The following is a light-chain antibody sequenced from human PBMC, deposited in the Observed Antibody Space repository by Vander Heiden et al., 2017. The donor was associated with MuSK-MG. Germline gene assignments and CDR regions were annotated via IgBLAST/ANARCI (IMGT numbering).Light chain of an antibody. V-gene: IGKV3-15*01. CDR1: QSINSN. Sequence: EVVMTQSPATLSGSPGERVTLSCRASQSINSNLAWYQQKPGQAPRLLISDASTRATGVPARFSGSGSVTEFTLTISSLQSEDVAIYYCQQYNSWPPITFGQGTRLEI. J-gene: IGKJ5*01. CDR2: DAS. CDR3: QQYNSWPPIT.